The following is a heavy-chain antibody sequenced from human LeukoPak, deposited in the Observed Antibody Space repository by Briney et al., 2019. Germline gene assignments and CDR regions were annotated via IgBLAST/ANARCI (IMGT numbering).Heavy chain of an antibody. CDR1: GGSISSGSYY. D-gene: IGHD5-18*01. V-gene: IGHV4-61*02. CDR2: IYTSGST. J-gene: IGHJ6*03. CDR3: ARDGSSDTAVVNYYYYMDV. Sequence: SETLSLTCTVSGGSISSGSYYWSWIRQPAGKGLEWIGRIYTSGSTNYNPSLKSRVTISVDTSKNQFSLKLSSVTAADTAVYYCARDGSSDTAVVNYYYYMDVWGKGTTVTVSS.